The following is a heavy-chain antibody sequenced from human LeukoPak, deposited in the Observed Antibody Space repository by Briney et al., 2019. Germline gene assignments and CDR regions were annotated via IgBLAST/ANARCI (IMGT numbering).Heavy chain of an antibody. J-gene: IGHJ3*02. Sequence: GGSLRLSCAASGFTFSSYSMNWVRQAPGKGLEWVSAISGSGGSTYYADSVKGRFTISRDNSKNTLYLQMNSLRAEDTAVYYCAKGGDSSGYYSRGSAFDIWGQGTMVTVSS. CDR1: GFTFSSYS. V-gene: IGHV3-23*01. CDR3: AKGGDSSGYYSRGSAFDI. CDR2: ISGSGGST. D-gene: IGHD3-22*01.